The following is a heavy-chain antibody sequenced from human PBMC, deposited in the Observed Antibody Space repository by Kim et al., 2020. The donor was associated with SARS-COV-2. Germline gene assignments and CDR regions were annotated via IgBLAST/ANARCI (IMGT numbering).Heavy chain of an antibody. J-gene: IGHJ6*02. CDR1: GYTFTSYG. D-gene: IGHD6-19*01. CDR3: AREWAGAGDPQGFSTGMDV. CDR2: ISAYNGNT. Sequence: ASVKVSCKASGYTFTSYGISWVRQAPGQGLEWMGWISAYNGNTNYAQKLQGRVTMTTDTSTSTAYMELRSLRSDDTAVYYCAREWAGAGDPQGFSTGMDVWGQGTTVTVSS. V-gene: IGHV1-18*01.